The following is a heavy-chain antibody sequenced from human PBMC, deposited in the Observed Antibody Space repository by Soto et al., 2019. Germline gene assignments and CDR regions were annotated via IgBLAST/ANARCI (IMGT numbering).Heavy chain of an antibody. Sequence: GESLKISCKTFGYSFSSHWIGWVRQMPGKGLEWMGIIYPADSDTRYSPTFQGQVTFSADKSVSTAYLQWSSLKASDTAVYYWAREMGASPTPFDYWGQGTQVTVSS. CDR3: AREMGASPTPFDY. J-gene: IGHJ4*02. D-gene: IGHD1-26*01. CDR1: GYSFSSHW. CDR2: IYPADSDT. V-gene: IGHV5-51*01.